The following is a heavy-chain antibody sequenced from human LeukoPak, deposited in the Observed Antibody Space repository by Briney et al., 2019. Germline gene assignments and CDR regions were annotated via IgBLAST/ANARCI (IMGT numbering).Heavy chain of an antibody. CDR1: GGSISSGDYY. CDR3: ARVPRGDPDLGWFDP. J-gene: IGHJ5*02. V-gene: IGHV4-30-4*01. D-gene: IGHD2-21*02. Sequence: PSETLFLTCTVSGGSISSGDYYWSWIRQPPGKGLEWIGYIYYSGSTYYNPSLKSRVTISVDTSKNQFSLKLSSVTAADTAVYYCARVPRGDPDLGWFDPWGQGTLVTVSS. CDR2: IYYSGST.